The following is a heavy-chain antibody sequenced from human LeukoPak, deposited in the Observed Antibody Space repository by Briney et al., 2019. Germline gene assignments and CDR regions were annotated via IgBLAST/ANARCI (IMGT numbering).Heavy chain of an antibody. J-gene: IGHJ4*02. D-gene: IGHD2-15*01. CDR2: ISGSGGST. CDR3: ATIPRGTVAAASDY. CDR1: GFTFSSYA. Sequence: PGGSLRLSCAASGFTFSSYAMSWVRQAPGKGLEWVSAISGSGGSTYYADSVKGRSTISRDNSKNTLYLQMNSLRAEDTAVYYCATIPRGTVAAASDYWGQGTLVTVSS. V-gene: IGHV3-23*01.